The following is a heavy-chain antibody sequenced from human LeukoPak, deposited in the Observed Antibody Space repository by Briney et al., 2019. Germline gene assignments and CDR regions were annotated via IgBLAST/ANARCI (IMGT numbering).Heavy chain of an antibody. CDR3: ARGRKDIVVVPPSYYFDY. Sequence: SETLSLTCAVYGGSFSGYYWSWIRQPPGKGLEWIGEINHSGSTNYNPSLKSRVTISVDTSKNQFSLKLSSVTAADTAVYYCARGRKDIVVVPPSYYFDYWGQGTLVTVSS. J-gene: IGHJ4*02. V-gene: IGHV4-34*01. CDR2: INHSGST. CDR1: GGSFSGYY. D-gene: IGHD2-2*01.